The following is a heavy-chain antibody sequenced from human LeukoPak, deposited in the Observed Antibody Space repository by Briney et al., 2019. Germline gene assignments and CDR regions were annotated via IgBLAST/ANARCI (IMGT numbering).Heavy chain of an antibody. Sequence: GGSLRLSCAASRLSHSSNYMSWVTQAPGKGLEWVSVIYRDGSSYYAESVEGRFTISRDNSKNTLYIQMNSLRAEDTALYYCARSCYDILIGYYQYFDYWGQGTLVTVSS. V-gene: IGHV3-66*01. CDR3: ARSCYDILIGYYQYFDY. J-gene: IGHJ4*02. CDR1: RLSHSSNY. CDR2: IYRDGSS. D-gene: IGHD3-9*01.